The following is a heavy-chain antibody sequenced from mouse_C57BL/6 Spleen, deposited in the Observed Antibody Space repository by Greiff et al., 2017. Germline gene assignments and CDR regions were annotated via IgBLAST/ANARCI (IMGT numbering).Heavy chain of an antibody. V-gene: IGHV1-7*01. CDR1: GYTFTSYW. CDR3: ARWGDYDDGDYFDC. CDR2: INPSSGYT. J-gene: IGHJ2*01. Sequence: VQLQQSGAELAKPGASVKLSCKASGYTFTSYWMHWVKQRPGQGLEWIGYINPSSGYTKYNQKFKDKATLTVDQSSSTAYMQLSSLTYEHSAVYYCARWGDYDDGDYFDCWGRGTTLTVSS. D-gene: IGHD2-4*01.